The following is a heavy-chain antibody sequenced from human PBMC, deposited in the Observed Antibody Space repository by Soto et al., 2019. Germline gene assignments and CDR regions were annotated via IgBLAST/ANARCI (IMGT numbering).Heavy chain of an antibody. J-gene: IGHJ4*02. V-gene: IGHV1-69*12. Sequence: QVQLVQSGAEVKKPESSVKVSCKAPGGTFSTYAISWVRQAPGQGLDWMGGIIPMFGTANYVQRFQDRVTITADESTNTVYMELSSLRSEDTAVYFCASGIQLWLRRINNGYSGWGQGTLVTVSS. CDR1: GGTFSTYA. CDR3: ASGIQLWLRRINNGYSG. D-gene: IGHD5-18*01. CDR2: IIPMFGTA.